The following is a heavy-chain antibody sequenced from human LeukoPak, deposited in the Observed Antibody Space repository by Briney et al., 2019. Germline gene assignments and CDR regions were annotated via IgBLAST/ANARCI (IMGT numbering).Heavy chain of an antibody. V-gene: IGHV4-34*01. D-gene: IGHD3-10*01. J-gene: IGHJ4*02. CDR1: GGSFSVYY. CDR2: INHSGST. CDR3: ARRRPYYYGSGSYSPYFNY. Sequence: SETLSLTCAVYGGSFSVYYWIWIRQPPGKGLEWIGEINHSGSTNYNPSLKSRVTISVDTSKNQFSLKLSSVTAADTAVYYCARRRPYYYGSGSYSPYFNYWGQGTLVTVSS.